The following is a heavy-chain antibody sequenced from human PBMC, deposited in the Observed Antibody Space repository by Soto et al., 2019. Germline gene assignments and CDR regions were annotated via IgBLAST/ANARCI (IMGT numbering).Heavy chain of an antibody. CDR3: AKLFFGRPQYYYGMDV. J-gene: IGHJ6*02. CDR1: GFTFSSYG. Sequence: LRLSCAASGFTFSSYGMHWVRQAPGKGLEWVAVISYDGSNKYYADSVKGRFTISRDNSKNTLYLQMNSLRAEDTAVYYCAKLFFGRPQYYYGMDVWGQGTTVTVSS. D-gene: IGHD3-10*01. V-gene: IGHV3-30*18. CDR2: ISYDGSNK.